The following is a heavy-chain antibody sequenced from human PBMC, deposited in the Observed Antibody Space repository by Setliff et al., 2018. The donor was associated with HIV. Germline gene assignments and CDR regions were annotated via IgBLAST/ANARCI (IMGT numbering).Heavy chain of an antibody. D-gene: IGHD3-22*01. CDR2: IYTSGST. CDR3: ARETYYYDNPKYYYYYMDV. Sequence: KTSETLSLTCTVSGGSISSGSYYWSWIRQPAGKGLEWIGRIYTSGSTNYNPSLKSRVTISVDTSKNQFSLKLRSVTAADTAVYYCARETYYYDNPKYYYYYMDVWGKGTTVTVSS. V-gene: IGHV4-61*02. CDR1: GGSISSGSYY. J-gene: IGHJ6*03.